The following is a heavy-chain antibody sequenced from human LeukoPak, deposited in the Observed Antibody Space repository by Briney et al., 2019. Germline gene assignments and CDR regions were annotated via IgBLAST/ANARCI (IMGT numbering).Heavy chain of an antibody. V-gene: IGHV6-1*01. D-gene: IGHD6-19*01. CDR3: ARDSCIAVVGPCPFDP. Sequence: SQTLSLTCAISGDSVSSNSAAWNWIRQSPSRGLEWLGRTYYRSKWYNDYAVSVKSRITINPDTSKNQFSLQLNSVTPEDTAVYYCARDSCIAVVGPCPFDPWGQGTLVTVSS. CDR1: GDSVSSNSAA. J-gene: IGHJ5*02. CDR2: TYYRSKWYN.